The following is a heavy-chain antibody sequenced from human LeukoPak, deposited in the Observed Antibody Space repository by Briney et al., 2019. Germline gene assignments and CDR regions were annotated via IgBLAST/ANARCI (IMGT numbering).Heavy chain of an antibody. D-gene: IGHD1-26*01. Sequence: GGSLRLSCAASGFTFSSYAMSWARQAPGKGLEWVSGITASGTGTHYADSVKGRFTIPRDNSKNTLYLQMNSLRAEDTAVYYCAKGVGATETYYFDYWGQGTLVTVSS. CDR3: AKGVGATETYYFDY. CDR1: GFTFSSYA. V-gene: IGHV3-23*01. CDR2: ITASGTGT. J-gene: IGHJ4*02.